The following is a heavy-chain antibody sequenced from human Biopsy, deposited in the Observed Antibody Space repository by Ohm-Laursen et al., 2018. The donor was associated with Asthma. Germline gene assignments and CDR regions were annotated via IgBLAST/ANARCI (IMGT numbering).Heavy chain of an antibody. V-gene: IGHV1-69*10. Sequence: SVKVSCKASGDTFSSYAISWVRQAPGQGLEWMGGIIPIFGIANYAQKFQGRVTITADKSTSTAYMELSGLRSEDTAVYYCARERIAARQRRYYFDYWGQGTLVTVSS. J-gene: IGHJ4*02. CDR1: GDTFSSYA. CDR2: IIPIFGIA. D-gene: IGHD6-6*01. CDR3: ARERIAARQRRYYFDY.